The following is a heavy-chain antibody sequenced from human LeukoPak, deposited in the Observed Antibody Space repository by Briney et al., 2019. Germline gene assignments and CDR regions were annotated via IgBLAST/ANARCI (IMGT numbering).Heavy chain of an antibody. J-gene: IGHJ3*01. CDR3: ARDPF. CDR2: ISYDGSNK. Sequence: PGRSLRLSCAASGFTFSTYTVHWVRQAPGKGLEWVAVISYDGSNKYYADSVKGRFTISRDNSKNTLYLQMNSLRAEDTAVYYCARDPFWGQGTMVTVSS. CDR1: GFTFSTYT. V-gene: IGHV3-30-3*01.